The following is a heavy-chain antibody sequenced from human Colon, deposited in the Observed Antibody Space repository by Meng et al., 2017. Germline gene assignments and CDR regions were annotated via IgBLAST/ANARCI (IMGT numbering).Heavy chain of an antibody. CDR2: ITGSGDTT. CDR3: ASQRIAASGPPGY. J-gene: IGHJ4*02. Sequence: GESLKISCAASVFTFSSYAMSWVRQAPGKGLEWVSSITGSGDTTYYADSVKGRFTISRDNSKNTLHLQMNSLRVEDTAVYFCASQRIAASGPPGYWGQGNLVNGAS. V-gene: IGHV3-23*01. D-gene: IGHD6-13*01. CDR1: VFTFSSYA.